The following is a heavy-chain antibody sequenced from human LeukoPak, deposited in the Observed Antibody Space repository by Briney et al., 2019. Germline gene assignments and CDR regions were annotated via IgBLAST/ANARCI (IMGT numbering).Heavy chain of an antibody. V-gene: IGHV3-21*01. Sequence: GGSLRLSCAGSGFTFSSYNMNWVRQAPGKGLEWVSSISSSTSYIYYADSVKGRFTISSDNARNSLFLQMNSLRAEDTAVYYCARDLMGYNYYYMDVWGKGTTVTISS. CDR1: GFTFSSYN. D-gene: IGHD3-16*02. CDR2: ISSSTSYI. CDR3: ARDLMGYNYYYMDV. J-gene: IGHJ6*03.